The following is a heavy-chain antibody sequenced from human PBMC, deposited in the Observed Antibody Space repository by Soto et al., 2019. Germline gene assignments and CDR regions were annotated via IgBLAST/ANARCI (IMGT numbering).Heavy chain of an antibody. D-gene: IGHD3-9*01. Sequence: PSETLSLTCTVSGGSMSSSSYYWGWIRQPPGKGLEWIANMYFSGFYSGSTSYNPSLKSRVTISVDTSKNQFSLQVSSVTAADTAVYYWARGFDILTFGFCLDYWGQGTLVTVSS. J-gene: IGHJ4*02. V-gene: IGHV4-39*01. CDR1: GGSMSSSSYY. CDR2: MYFSGFYSGST. CDR3: ARGFDILTFGFCLDY.